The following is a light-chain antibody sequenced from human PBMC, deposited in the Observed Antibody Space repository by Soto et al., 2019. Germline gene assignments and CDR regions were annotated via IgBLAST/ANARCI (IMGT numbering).Light chain of an antibody. Sequence: DIQMTQSPSSLSASLGDRVTITFRASQSIRTYLSWYQQKPGKAPNLLIYDVSTLRNGVPSRFSGSGSGTDFTLTISSLQPEDFASYYCQQSYSTPWTFGQGTKVDIK. J-gene: IGKJ1*01. CDR2: DVS. CDR1: QSIRTY. CDR3: QQSYSTPWT. V-gene: IGKV1-39*01.